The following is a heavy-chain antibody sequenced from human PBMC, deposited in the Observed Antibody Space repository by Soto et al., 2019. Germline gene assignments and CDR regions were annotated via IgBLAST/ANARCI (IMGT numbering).Heavy chain of an antibody. Sequence: SETLSLTCTVSDDFISSYYWNWIRQPAGKGLEWIGRGSTSGATNYNPSLESRVTMSVDTSKKQFSLKLTSVTAADTAVYFCARADYEILTGSYAMGVWGQGTTVTVSS. D-gene: IGHD3-9*01. J-gene: IGHJ6*02. CDR2: GSTSGAT. CDR1: DDFISSYY. CDR3: ARADYEILTGSYAMGV. V-gene: IGHV4-4*07.